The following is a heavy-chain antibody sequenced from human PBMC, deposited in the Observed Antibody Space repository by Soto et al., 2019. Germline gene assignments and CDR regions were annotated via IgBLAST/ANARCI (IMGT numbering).Heavy chain of an antibody. V-gene: IGHV4-59*08. D-gene: IGHD3-9*01. J-gene: IGHJ4*02. Sequence: PETLSLTCTVSGGSIGTYYWSWIRQPPGKGLEWIGYIYYRGNTDYNPSLKSRVTISLDTPKNQFSLKLSPVTAADTAVYYCARHPGYYDILTGYTTYYFDYWGQGILVTVSS. CDR2: IYYRGNT. CDR1: GGSIGTYY. CDR3: ARHPGYYDILTGYTTYYFDY.